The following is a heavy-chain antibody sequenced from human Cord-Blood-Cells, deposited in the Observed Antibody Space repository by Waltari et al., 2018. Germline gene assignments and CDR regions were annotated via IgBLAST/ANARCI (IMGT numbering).Heavy chain of an antibody. V-gene: IGHV1-3*01. CDR2: VNAGNGNT. D-gene: IGHD2-15*01. Sequence: QVPLVQSGAEVKKPGASVKVSCQASGYTFTSYAMHWVRQVPGHRLAGLGRVNAGNGNTKYSQKFQGRVTITRDTSASTAYMELSSLRSEDTAVYYCARDLTPNTLGYCSGGSCYYYYYGMDVWGQGTTVTVSS. CDR1: GYTFTSYA. CDR3: ARDLTPNTLGYCSGGSCYYYYYGMDV. J-gene: IGHJ6*02.